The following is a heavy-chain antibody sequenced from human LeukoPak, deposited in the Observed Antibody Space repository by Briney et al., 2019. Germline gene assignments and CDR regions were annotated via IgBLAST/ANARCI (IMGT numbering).Heavy chain of an antibody. J-gene: IGHJ4*02. D-gene: IGHD3-16*01. V-gene: IGHV4-59*01. CDR3: TRGAGWLIDY. Sequence: PSETLSLTCTVSGGSISTYYWSWIRQPPGKGLEWIGYFHNSGTSTYNPSLKSRVTISADTSKNQFSLKLNSLTTADTAVYYCTRGAGWLIDYWGQGILVTVSS. CDR2: FHNSGTS. CDR1: GGSISTYY.